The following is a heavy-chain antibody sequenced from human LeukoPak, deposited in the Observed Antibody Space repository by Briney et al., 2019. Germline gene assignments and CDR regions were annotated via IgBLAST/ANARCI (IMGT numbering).Heavy chain of an antibody. CDR2: INHSGST. CDR3: ARSRTRVTNPFDY. J-gene: IGHJ4*02. Sequence: SETLSLTCTVSGGSISNSRYYLGWIRQPPGKGLEWIGEINHSGSTNYNPSLKSRVTISVDTSKNQFSLKLSSVTAADTAVYYCARSRTRVTNPFDYWGQGTLVTVSS. CDR1: GGSISNSRYY. V-gene: IGHV4-39*07. D-gene: IGHD4-17*01.